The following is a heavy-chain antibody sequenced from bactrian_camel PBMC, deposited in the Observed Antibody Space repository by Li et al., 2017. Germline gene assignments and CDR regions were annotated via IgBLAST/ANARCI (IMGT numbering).Heavy chain of an antibody. D-gene: IGHD1*01. J-gene: IGHJ4*01. CDR3: ASVRSTACSAQAAWFTF. Sequence: HVQLVESGGGSVEAGGSLRLSCAASGDHISTYFKTYCMAWFRQGPAKEREGVALIDTNGATTYADSVTGRFTVTKDNAKNTLDLQMNGLKPEDSAMYYCASVRSTACSAQAAWFTFWGQGTQVTVS. V-gene: IGHV3S53*01. CDR2: IDTNGAT. CDR1: GDHISTYFKTYC.